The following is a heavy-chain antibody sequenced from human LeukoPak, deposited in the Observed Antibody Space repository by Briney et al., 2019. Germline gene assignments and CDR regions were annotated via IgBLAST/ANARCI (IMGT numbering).Heavy chain of an antibody. CDR2: ISNSGSTI. Sequence: PGGSLRLSCAASGFTFSNFYMSWIRQAPGKGLEWFSDISNSGSTIHYADSVRGRFTISRDNAMNSLYLQMNSLRAEDTAVYYCVRVVPTAAPKYWGQGTMVTVSS. D-gene: IGHD2-2*01. J-gene: IGHJ3*01. CDR1: GFTFSNFY. CDR3: VRVVPTAAPKY. V-gene: IGHV3-11*01.